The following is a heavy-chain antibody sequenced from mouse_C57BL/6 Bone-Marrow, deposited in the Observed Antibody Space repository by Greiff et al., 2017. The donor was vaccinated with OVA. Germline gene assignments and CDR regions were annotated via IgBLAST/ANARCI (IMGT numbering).Heavy chain of an antibody. CDR1: GFNIKNTY. CDR2: IDPANGNT. V-gene: IGHV14-3*01. CDR3: ARALFDY. J-gene: IGHJ2*01. Sequence: VHVKQSVAELVRPGASVKLSCTASGFNIKNTYMRWVKQRPEQGLEWIGRIDPANGNTKYAPKFQGKATITADTSSNTAYLQLSSLTAEDTAIYYCARALFDYWGQGTTLTVSS.